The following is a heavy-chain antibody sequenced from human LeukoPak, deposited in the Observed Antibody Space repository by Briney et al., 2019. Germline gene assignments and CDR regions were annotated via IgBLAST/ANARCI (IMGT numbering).Heavy chain of an antibody. CDR3: ARGYGSGSPGIDY. CDR1: GFTFSSYA. J-gene: IGHJ4*02. CDR2: ISGSGGST. Sequence: GGSLRLSCAASGFTFSSYAMSWVRQAPGKGLEWLSAISGSGGSTYYADSVKGRFTISRDNSKNTLYLQMNSLRAEDTAVYYCARGYGSGSPGIDYWGQGTLVTVSS. D-gene: IGHD3-10*01. V-gene: IGHV3-23*01.